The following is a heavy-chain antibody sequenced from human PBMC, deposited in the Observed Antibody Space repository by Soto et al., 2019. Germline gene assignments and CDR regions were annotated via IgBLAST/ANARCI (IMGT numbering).Heavy chain of an antibody. V-gene: IGHV3-30-3*01. J-gene: IGHJ5*02. CDR2: ISYDGSNK. CDR1: GFTFSSYA. D-gene: IGHD3-3*01. CDR3: ARDPGSITIFGVVIIGNWFDP. Sequence: QVQLVESGGGVVQPGRSLRLSCAASGFTFSSYAMHWVRQAPGKGLEWVAVISYDGSNKYYADSVKGRFTISRDNSKNTLYLQMNSLRAEDTAVYYCARDPGSITIFGVVIIGNWFDPWGQGTLVTVSS.